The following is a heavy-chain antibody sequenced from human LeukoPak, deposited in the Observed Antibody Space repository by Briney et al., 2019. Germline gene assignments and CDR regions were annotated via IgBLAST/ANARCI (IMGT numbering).Heavy chain of an antibody. V-gene: IGHV3-30*02. Sequence: GGSLTLSCAVSGFTFRNYGMQWVRRAPGKGVVGVAFIRYDGSNTYYEDSKKGRFPISRDYSTNILYLQMNCLRLEDMAVYYCAESSGDGYFQYWGQGTLVTVSS. J-gene: IGHJ1*01. CDR1: GFTFRNYG. D-gene: IGHD2-21*01. CDR3: AESSGDGYFQY. CDR2: IRYDGSNT.